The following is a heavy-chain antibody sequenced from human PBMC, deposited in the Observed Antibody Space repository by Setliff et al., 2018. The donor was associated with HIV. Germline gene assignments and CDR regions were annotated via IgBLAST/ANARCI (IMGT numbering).Heavy chain of an antibody. CDR2: IYTSGST. CDR3: ARGGPYYYDSSGYSLGY. CDR1: GGSISSGSYY. J-gene: IGHJ4*02. V-gene: IGHV4-61*09. D-gene: IGHD3-22*01. Sequence: SETLSLTCTVSGGSISSGSYYWSWIRQPAGKGLEWIGHIYTSGSTNYNPSLKSRVTISVDTSKNQFSLKLSSVTAADTAVYYCARGGPYYYDSSGYSLGYWGQGTLVTVS.